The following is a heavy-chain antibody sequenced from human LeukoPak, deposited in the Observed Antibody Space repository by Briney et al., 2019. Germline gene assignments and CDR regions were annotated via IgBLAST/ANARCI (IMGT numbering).Heavy chain of an antibody. CDR1: GGSFSGYY. CDR3: ARHPDTIFGVVHFDY. Sequence: SETLSLTCAVYGGSFSGYYWSWIRQPPGKGLEWIGEINHSGSTNYNPSLKSRVTISVDTSKNQFSLKLSSVTAADTAVYYCARHPDTIFGVVHFDYWGQGTLVTVSS. D-gene: IGHD3-3*01. V-gene: IGHV4-34*01. J-gene: IGHJ4*02. CDR2: INHSGST.